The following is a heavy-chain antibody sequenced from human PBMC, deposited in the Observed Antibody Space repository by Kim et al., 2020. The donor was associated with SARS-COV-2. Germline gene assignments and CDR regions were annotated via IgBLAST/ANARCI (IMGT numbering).Heavy chain of an antibody. CDR3: ARGEGSEFGYDF. V-gene: IGHV1-2*02. D-gene: IGHD3-10*01. Sequence: TEFAQKFQGRVTMTTDTSITTVYMELSRLTSDDTATYYCARGEGSEFGYDFWGQGTLVTVSS. J-gene: IGHJ4*02. CDR2: T.